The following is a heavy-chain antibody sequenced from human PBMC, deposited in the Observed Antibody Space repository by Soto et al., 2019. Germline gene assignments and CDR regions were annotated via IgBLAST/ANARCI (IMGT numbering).Heavy chain of an antibody. J-gene: IGHJ6*02. CDR1: CGSFIGYY. CDR3: ASIAAAGINYYYYGMDV. V-gene: IGHV4-34*01. D-gene: IGHD6-13*01. Sequence: KPSETLSLTCAFYCGSFIGYYWSWIRQPPGKGLEWIGEINHSGSTNYNPSLKSRVTISVDTSKNQFSLKLSSVTAADTAVYYCASIAAAGINYYYYGMDVWGQGTTVTVSS. CDR2: INHSGST.